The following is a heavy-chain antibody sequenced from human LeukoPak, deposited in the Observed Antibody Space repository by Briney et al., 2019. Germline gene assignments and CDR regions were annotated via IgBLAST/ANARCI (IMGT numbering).Heavy chain of an antibody. J-gene: IGHJ4*02. V-gene: IGHV4-39*01. D-gene: IGHD3-3*01. Sequence: PSETLSLTCTVSGGSISSSSYYWGWIRQPPGKGLEWIGSSYYSGSTYYNPSLKSRVTISVDTSKNQFSLKLSSVTAADTAVYYCARQSPPPYVLRFLEWPDSYYFDYWGQGTLVTVSS. CDR3: ARQSPPPYVLRFLEWPDSYYFDY. CDR2: SYYSGST. CDR1: GGSISSSSYY.